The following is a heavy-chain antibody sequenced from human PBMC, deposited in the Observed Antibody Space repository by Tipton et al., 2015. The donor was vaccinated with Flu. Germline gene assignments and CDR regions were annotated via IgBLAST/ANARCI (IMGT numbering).Heavy chain of an antibody. V-gene: IGHV4-38-2*01. CDR2: IHRSGST. CDR3: ARRDFSNYVSDPKNWFDR. J-gene: IGHJ5*02. Sequence: LRLSCAVSGDSIRSDYFWGWIRQPPGKGLEWIATIHRSGSTKYNPSLKSRVTISVDTSKNQFYLEMRSVTAADMAVYYCARRDFSNYVSDPKNWFDRWGQGTQVTVSS. CDR1: GDSIRSDYF. D-gene: IGHD4-11*01.